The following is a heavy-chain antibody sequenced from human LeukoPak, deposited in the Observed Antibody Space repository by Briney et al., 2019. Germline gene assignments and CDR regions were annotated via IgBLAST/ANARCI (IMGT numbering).Heavy chain of an antibody. D-gene: IGHD6-13*01. CDR2: IILIFGTA. CDR3: AGGPPLSSSWYTSFDY. CDR1: GGTFSSYA. J-gene: IGHJ4*02. V-gene: IGHV1-69*13. Sequence: SVKVSCKASGGTFSSYAISWVRQAPGQGLEWMGGIILIFGTANYAQKFQGRVTITADESTSTAYMELSSLKSEDTAVYYCAGGPPLSSSWYTSFDYWGQGTLVTVSS.